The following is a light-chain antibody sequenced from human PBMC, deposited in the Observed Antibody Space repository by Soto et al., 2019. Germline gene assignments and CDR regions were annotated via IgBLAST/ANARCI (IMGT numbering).Light chain of an antibody. CDR3: CSYAGSDTWV. J-gene: IGLJ2*01. Sequence: QSVLTQPRSVSGSPGQSVTISCTGTSGDVGGYNYVSWYQQHPGKAPKLISYDVSTRPSGVPDRYFGSKSGNTASLTISGLQADDEADYYCCSYAGSDTWVFGGGTKVTVL. CDR2: DVS. V-gene: IGLV2-11*01. CDR1: SGDVGGYNY.